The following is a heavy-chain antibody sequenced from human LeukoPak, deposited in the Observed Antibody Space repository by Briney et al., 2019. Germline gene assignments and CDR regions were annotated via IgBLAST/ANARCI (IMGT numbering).Heavy chain of an antibody. CDR1: GGSISSSSYY. J-gene: IGHJ5*02. Sequence: SETLSLTCTVSGGSISSSSYYWGWIRHPPGKGLEWIGSIYYSGSTYYNPSLKSRVTISVDTSKNQFSLKLSSVTAADTAVYYCARGYKGQWLVFAGDWFNPWGQGTLVTVSS. CDR3: ARGYKGQWLVFAGDWFNP. V-gene: IGHV4-39*07. CDR2: IYYSGST. D-gene: IGHD6-19*01.